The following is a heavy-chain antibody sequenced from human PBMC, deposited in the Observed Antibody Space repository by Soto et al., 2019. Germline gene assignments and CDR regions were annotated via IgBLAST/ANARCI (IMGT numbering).Heavy chain of an antibody. Sequence: PGGSLRLSCAASGFTFSSYSMNWVRQAPGKGLEWVSYISSSSSTIYYADSVKGRFTISRDNAKNSLYLQMNSLRDEDTAMYYCARDIPYYYDSSGYPNAFDIWGQGTMVTVSS. CDR3: ARDIPYYYDSSGYPNAFDI. CDR2: ISSSSSTI. J-gene: IGHJ3*02. D-gene: IGHD3-22*01. V-gene: IGHV3-48*02. CDR1: GFTFSSYS.